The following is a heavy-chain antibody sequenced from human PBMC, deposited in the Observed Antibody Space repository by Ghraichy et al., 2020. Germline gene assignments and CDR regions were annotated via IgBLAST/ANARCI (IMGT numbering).Heavy chain of an antibody. CDR3: ARGRVWTTGWFDP. CDR2: INHSGST. CDR1: GGSFSGYY. D-gene: IGHD4-17*01. Sequence: LSLTCAVYGGSFSGYYWSWIRQPPGKGLEWIGEINHSGSTNYNPSLKSRVTISVDTSKNQFSLKLSSVTAADTAVYYCARGRVWTTGWFDPWGQGTLVTVSS. V-gene: IGHV4-34*01. J-gene: IGHJ5*02.